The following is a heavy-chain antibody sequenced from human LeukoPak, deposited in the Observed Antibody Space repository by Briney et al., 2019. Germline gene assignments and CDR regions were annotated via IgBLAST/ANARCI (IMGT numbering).Heavy chain of an antibody. CDR3: ARDVDANY. D-gene: IGHD5-12*01. J-gene: IGHJ4*02. CDR1: GFSFSSYW. Sequence: GGSLRLSCIASGFSFSSYWMTWVRQAPGKGLEWLANIKQDGGEKYYVDSVKGRFTISRDNAKNSLSLQMNSQRAEDTALYYCARDVDANYWGQGTLVTVSS. V-gene: IGHV3-7*01. CDR2: IKQDGGEK.